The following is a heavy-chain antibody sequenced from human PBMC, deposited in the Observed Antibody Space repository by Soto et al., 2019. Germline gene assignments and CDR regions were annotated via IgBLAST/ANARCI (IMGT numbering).Heavy chain of an antibody. V-gene: IGHV3-30*03. CDR3: ARGGRQWLVTSDFNY. Sequence: VQLVESGGGVVQPGRSLRLSCAASGFTFSDYAMHWVRQAPGKGLEWVAVVSHDGRNTHYADSVKGRFTISRDSSKNTVSLEMTSLRAEATAVYYCARGGRQWLVTSDFNYGGQGDLVTVSA. CDR1: GFTFSDYA. D-gene: IGHD6-19*01. CDR2: VSHDGRNT. J-gene: IGHJ4*02.